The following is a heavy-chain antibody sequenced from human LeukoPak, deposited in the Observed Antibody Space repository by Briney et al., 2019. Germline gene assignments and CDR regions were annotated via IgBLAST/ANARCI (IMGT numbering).Heavy chain of an antibody. CDR3: ARDSSPHCSSTSCYRGY. D-gene: IGHD2-2*02. CDR1: GASVSSGNYY. V-gene: IGHV4-61*01. Sequence: PSETLSLTCTVSGASVSSGNYYWSWIRQPPGKGLEWNGYIYYSGSTNYNPSLKSRVTISVDTSKNQFSLKLSSVTAADTAVYYCARDSSPHCSSTSCYRGYWGQGTLVTVSS. J-gene: IGHJ4*02. CDR2: IYYSGST.